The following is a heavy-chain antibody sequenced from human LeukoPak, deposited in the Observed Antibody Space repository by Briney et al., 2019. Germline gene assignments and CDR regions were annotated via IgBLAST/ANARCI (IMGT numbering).Heavy chain of an antibody. Sequence: GGSLRLSCAASGFTFSDYYMSWIRQAPGKGLEWVSYISSSGSTIYYADSVKGRFTISRDNAKNSLYLQMNSLRAEDTAVYYCARVDDYYYYYCYMDVWGKGTTVTVSS. CDR3: ARVDDYYYYYCYMDV. V-gene: IGHV3-11*01. CDR1: GFTFSDYY. D-gene: IGHD2-2*03. J-gene: IGHJ6*03. CDR2: ISSSGSTI.